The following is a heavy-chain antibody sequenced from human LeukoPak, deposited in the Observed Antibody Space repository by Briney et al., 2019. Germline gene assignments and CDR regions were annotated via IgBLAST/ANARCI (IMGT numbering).Heavy chain of an antibody. V-gene: IGHV3-74*01. CDR1: GFTFSIHW. D-gene: IGHD1-26*01. CDR2: MNTDGTNT. Sequence: GGSLRLSCAASGFTFSIHWMHWVGQTPGQGLVWVSRMNTDGTNTAYADSVKGRFTISRDNARNTLFLQMNSLSPEDTAVYYCAREGSFSGIYALQYWGQGTVVTVSS. CDR3: AREGSFSGIYALQY. J-gene: IGHJ4*02.